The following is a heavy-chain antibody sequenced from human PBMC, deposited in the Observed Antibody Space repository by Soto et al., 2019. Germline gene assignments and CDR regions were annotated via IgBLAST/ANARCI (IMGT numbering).Heavy chain of an antibody. CDR3: ARGGHVVVVTAALDY. CDR2: VNPSGGHT. CDR1: GDTFTDYY. V-gene: IGHV1-46*01. J-gene: IGHJ4*02. D-gene: IGHD2-21*02. Sequence: QVQLVQSGAEVKKPGASVKVSCKASGDTFTDYYIHWVRQAPGQGLEWMGTVNPSGGHTTYAQHFLGRMTMTRDKSTSALYMELTSLTSEETAVYYCARGGHVVVVTAALDYWGQGTLVAVSS.